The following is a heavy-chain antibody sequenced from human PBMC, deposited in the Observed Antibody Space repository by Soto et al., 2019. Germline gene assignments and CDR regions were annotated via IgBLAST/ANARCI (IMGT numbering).Heavy chain of an antibody. J-gene: IGHJ5*02. CDR1: GYTFTSYD. CDR2: MNPNSGNT. CDR3: ARASIAVADVWFDP. V-gene: IGHV1-8*01. Sequence: GASVKVSCKASGYTFTSYDINWVRQATGQGLEWMGWMNPNSGNTGYAQKFQGRVTMTRNTSISTAYMELSSLRSEDTAVYYCARASIAVADVWFDPWGQGTLVTVSS. D-gene: IGHD6-19*01.